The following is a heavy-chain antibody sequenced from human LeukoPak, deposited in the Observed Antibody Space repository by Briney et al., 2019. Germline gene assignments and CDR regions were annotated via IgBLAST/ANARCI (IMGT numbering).Heavy chain of an antibody. CDR1: GYIFSDYY. J-gene: IGHJ4*02. CDR3: ATDLTGNTFDY. V-gene: IGHV3-11*04. Sequence: GGSLRLSCVASGYIFSDYYLTWMRQAPEKGLEWVGYISSSGSAIYYGDSVKGRFTISRDNAKNSLYLQMDSLRAEDTAVYYCATDLTGNTFDYWGQGSLVTVSS. D-gene: IGHD1-7*01. CDR2: ISSSGSAI.